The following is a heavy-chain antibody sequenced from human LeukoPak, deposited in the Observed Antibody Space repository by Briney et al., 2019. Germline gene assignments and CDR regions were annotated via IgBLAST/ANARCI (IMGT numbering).Heavy chain of an antibody. CDR1: GGSISSSSYY. D-gene: IGHD3-22*01. J-gene: IGHJ3*02. Sequence: SETLSLTCTVSGGSISSSSYYWGWIRQPPGKGLEWIGSIYYSGSTYYNPSLKSRVTISVDTSKNQFSLKLSSVTAADTAVYYCARPLYYYDSHGAFDIWGQGTMVTVSS. CDR3: ARPLYYYDSHGAFDI. V-gene: IGHV4-39*01. CDR2: IYYSGST.